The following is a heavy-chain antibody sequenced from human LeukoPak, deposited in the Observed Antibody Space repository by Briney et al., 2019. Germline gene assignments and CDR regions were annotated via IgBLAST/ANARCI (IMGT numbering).Heavy chain of an antibody. D-gene: IGHD5/OR15-5a*01. J-gene: IGHJ3*02. CDR3: ARGGTDSTDALGI. CDR2: ISRAGQSI. CDR1: GFTFSNFA. V-gene: IGHV3-64*02. Sequence: PGGSLRLSCAASGFTFSNFAMHWVRQTPGKGLEYVSSISRAGQSIYYADSVRGRFTISRDNSKNTLFLQMGSLRIDDMALYYCARGGTDSTDALGIWGPGTMVTVSS.